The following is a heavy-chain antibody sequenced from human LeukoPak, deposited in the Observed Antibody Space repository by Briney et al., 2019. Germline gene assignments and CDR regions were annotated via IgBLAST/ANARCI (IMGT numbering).Heavy chain of an antibody. D-gene: IGHD6-19*01. V-gene: IGHV4-59*01. J-gene: IGHJ4*02. CDR2: IYYSGST. Sequence: SETLSLTCTVSGGSISSYYWSWIRQPPGKGLEWIGYIYYSGSTNCNPSLKSRVTISVDTSKNQFSLKLSSVTAADTAVYYCAGRDSSGWYDYFDYWGQGTLVTVSS. CDR3: AGRDSSGWYDYFDY. CDR1: GGSISSYY.